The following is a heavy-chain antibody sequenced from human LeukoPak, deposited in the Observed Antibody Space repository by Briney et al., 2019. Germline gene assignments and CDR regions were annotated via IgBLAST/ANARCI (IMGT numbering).Heavy chain of an antibody. Sequence: GASLRLSCAASGFTFSSYAMIWVRQAPGKGLEWVSAIGGSGTSTFYADSVKGRFTISRDNSKNTLYLQMNSLRAEDTAVYYCAKTSQGHPPYYCSMDVWGQGTTVTVPS. CDR1: GFTFSSYA. CDR2: IGGSGTST. CDR3: AKTSQGHPPYYCSMDV. V-gene: IGHV3-23*01. J-gene: IGHJ6*02.